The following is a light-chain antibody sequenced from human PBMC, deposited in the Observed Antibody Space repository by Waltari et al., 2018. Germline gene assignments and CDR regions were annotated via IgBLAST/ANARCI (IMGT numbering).Light chain of an antibody. J-gene: IGKJ1*01. CDR2: EAS. Sequence: IVLTQSPGTMSLSPGERATLSCRASQSISRYLVWYQQKPGQPPRLLIYEASRRAPGIPDRFSGSGSGPDFSLTISRLEPEDFGVYYCQNHERLPATFGQGTRVEI. CDR1: QSISRY. CDR3: QNHERLPAT. V-gene: IGKV3-20*01.